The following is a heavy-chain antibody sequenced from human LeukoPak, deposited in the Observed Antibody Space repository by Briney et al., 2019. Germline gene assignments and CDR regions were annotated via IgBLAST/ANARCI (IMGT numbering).Heavy chain of an antibody. CDR2: ISYDGSNK. CDR1: GFTFTSYW. V-gene: IGHV3-30-3*01. D-gene: IGHD3-3*01. J-gene: IGHJ4*02. CDR3: AREGYDFWSGQPDFDY. Sequence: GGSLRLSCAASGFTFTSYWMSWVRQAPGKGLEWVAVISYDGSNKYYADSVKGRFTISRDNSKNTLYLQMNSLRAEDTAAYYCAREGYDFWSGQPDFDYWGQGTLVTVSS.